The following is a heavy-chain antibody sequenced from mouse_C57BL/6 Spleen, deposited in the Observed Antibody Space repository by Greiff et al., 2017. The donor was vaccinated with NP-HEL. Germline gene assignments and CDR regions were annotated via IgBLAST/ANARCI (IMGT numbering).Heavy chain of an antibody. CDR2: ISSGSSTI. CDR1: GFTFSDYG. CDR3: ARRTITTVVSGYAGDY. V-gene: IGHV5-17*01. D-gene: IGHD1-1*01. Sequence: EVNVVESGGGLVKPGGSLKLSCAASGFTFSDYGMHWVRQAPEKGLEWVAYISSGSSTIYYADTVKGRFTISRDNAKNTLFLQMTSLRSEDTAMYYCARRTITTVVSGYAGDYWGQGTSVTVSS. J-gene: IGHJ4*01.